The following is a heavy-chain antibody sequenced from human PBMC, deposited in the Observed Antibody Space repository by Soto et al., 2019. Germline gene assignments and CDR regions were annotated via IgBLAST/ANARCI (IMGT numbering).Heavy chain of an antibody. CDR2: ISYDGSNK. J-gene: IGHJ4*02. V-gene: IGHV3-30-3*01. Sequence: QVQLVESGGGVVQPGRSLRLSCAASGFTFSSYAMHWVRQAPGKGLEWVAVISYDGSNKYYADSVKGRFTISRDNSKNTLYPQMNSLRAEDTAVYYCARDALAARPNYWGQGTLVTVSS. CDR3: ARDALAARPNY. CDR1: GFTFSSYA. D-gene: IGHD6-6*01.